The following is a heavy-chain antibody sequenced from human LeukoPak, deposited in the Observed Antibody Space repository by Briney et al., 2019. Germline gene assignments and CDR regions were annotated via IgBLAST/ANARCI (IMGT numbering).Heavy chain of an antibody. V-gene: IGHV4-61*02. CDR3: ARDEAYDILTGYYYY. D-gene: IGHD3-9*01. CDR2: IYTSGST. Sequence: SQTLSLTCTVSGGSISSGSYYWSWLRQPAGKGLEWIGRIYTSGSTNYNPSLKSRVTISVDTSKNQFSLKLSSVTAADTAVCYCARDEAYDILTGYYYYWGQGTLVTVSS. CDR1: GGSISSGSYY. J-gene: IGHJ4*02.